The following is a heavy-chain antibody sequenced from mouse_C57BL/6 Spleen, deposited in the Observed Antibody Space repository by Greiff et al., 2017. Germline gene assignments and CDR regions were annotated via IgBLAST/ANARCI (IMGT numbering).Heavy chain of an antibody. D-gene: IGHD1-1*01. J-gene: IGHJ3*01. Sequence: VQLQQPGAELVKPGASVKMSCKASGYTFTSYWITWVKQRPGHGLEWIGDIYPGGGSTTYNEKFKSKATLTVDTSSSTAYMQLSSLTSEDAAVYYCARSPFYDYYEKAFAYWGQGTLVTVSA. V-gene: IGHV1-55*01. CDR1: GYTFTSYW. CDR2: IYPGGGST. CDR3: ARSPFYDYYEKAFAY.